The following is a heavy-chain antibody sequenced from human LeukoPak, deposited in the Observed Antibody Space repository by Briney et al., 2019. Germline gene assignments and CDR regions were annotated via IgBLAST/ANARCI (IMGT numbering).Heavy chain of an antibody. J-gene: IGHJ4*02. Sequence: PGGSLRLSCAASGFTFSSYGMHWVRQAPGKGLEWVANIKQDGGEIYYVDSVKGRFTISGDNAKNSVSLQMNSLRAEDTAIYYCATYLRNTAAGYYYFEYWGQGTLVTVSS. V-gene: IGHV3-7*01. CDR3: ATYLRNTAAGYYYFEY. CDR2: IKQDGGEI. D-gene: IGHD6-13*01. CDR1: GFTFSSYG.